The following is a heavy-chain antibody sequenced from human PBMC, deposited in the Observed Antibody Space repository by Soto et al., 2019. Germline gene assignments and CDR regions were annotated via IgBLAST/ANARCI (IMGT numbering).Heavy chain of an antibody. J-gene: IGHJ5*02. V-gene: IGHV3-30*18. CDR3: AKTVGYDSVWGSYGLDP. D-gene: IGHD3-16*01. CDR2: ISYDGSDK. Sequence: GGSLRLSCAGSGFTFSSYGMHWVRQAPGKGLEWVAVISYDGSDKYYGDSVKGRFTISRDDSKNTLYLQMNSLRVEDTAIYYCAKTVGYDSVWGSYGLDPWGQGTLVTVS. CDR1: GFTFSSYG.